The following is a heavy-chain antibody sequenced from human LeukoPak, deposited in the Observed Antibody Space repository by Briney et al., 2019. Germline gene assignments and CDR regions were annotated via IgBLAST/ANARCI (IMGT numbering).Heavy chain of an antibody. CDR1: GLSFNSCG. D-gene: IGHD5-12*01. V-gene: IGHV3-48*04. J-gene: IGHJ4*02. CDR3: ARGWISDSFDY. CDR2: ISSSGSNI. Sequence: GGSLRLSCAASGLSFNSCGMHWVRQAPGKGLEWVSYISSSGSNIYYADSVKGRFTISRDNAKNSLYLQMNSLRAEDTAVYYCARGWISDSFDYWGQGTLVTVSS.